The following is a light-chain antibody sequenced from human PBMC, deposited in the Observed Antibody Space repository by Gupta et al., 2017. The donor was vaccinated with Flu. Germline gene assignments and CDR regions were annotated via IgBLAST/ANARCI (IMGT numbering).Light chain of an antibody. J-gene: IGKJ3*01. CDR1: QFISSS. Sequence: DIQMTQSPSSLSASVGDRVTITCRASQFISSSLNWYQQKPGKAPKLLIFGASSLQSGVPSRFSGSGSGTDFTLSISRLQPEDFATYYCQQSYITTVTFGHGTKVNIK. CDR2: GAS. CDR3: QQSYITTVT. V-gene: IGKV1-39*01.